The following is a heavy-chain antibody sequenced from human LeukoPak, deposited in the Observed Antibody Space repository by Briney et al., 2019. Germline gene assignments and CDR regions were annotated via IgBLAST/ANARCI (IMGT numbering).Heavy chain of an antibody. CDR1: GYTFTGYY. V-gene: IGHV1-2*02. CDR3: ARFLSKQQLSDY. Sequence: ASVKVSCKASGYTFTGYYMHRVRQAPGQGLEWMGWINPNSGGTNYAQKFQGRVTMTRDTSISTAYMELSRLRSDDTAVYYCARFLSKQQLSDYWGQGTLVTVSS. J-gene: IGHJ4*02. D-gene: IGHD6-13*01. CDR2: INPNSGGT.